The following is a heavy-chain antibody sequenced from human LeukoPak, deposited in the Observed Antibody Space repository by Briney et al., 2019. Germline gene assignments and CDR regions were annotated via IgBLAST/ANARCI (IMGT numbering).Heavy chain of an antibody. J-gene: IGHJ6*03. Sequence: PGGSLRLSCVGSGFTFNSYEMNWVRQAPGKGLEWVANIKQDGSEKYYVDSVKGRFTISRDNAKNSLYLQMNSLRAEDTAVYYCARGGHYYDSSGYYPADYYMDVWGKGTTVTVSS. CDR1: GFTFNSYE. V-gene: IGHV3-7*01. CDR2: IKQDGSEK. CDR3: ARGGHYYDSSGYYPADYYMDV. D-gene: IGHD3-22*01.